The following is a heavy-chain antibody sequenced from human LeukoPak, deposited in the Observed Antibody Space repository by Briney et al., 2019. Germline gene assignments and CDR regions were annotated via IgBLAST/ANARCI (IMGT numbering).Heavy chain of an antibody. J-gene: IGHJ5*02. D-gene: IGHD3-22*01. CDR1: GFTFSSHR. Sequence: GGTLRLTCGASGFTFSSHRMHWVRQAPGEAPAWVARISSDGTSAVYADYVRGRFTVSRDNDKSTLFLQMDTVRAEDTDVYYCVRLAFCEGSGYYPDLWGKGILVTVSS. CDR2: ISSDGTSA. CDR3: VRLAFCEGSGYYPDL. V-gene: IGHV3-74*01.